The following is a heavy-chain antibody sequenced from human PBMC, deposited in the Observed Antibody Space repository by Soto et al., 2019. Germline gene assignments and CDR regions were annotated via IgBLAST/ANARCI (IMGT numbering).Heavy chain of an antibody. Sequence: WGSLRLACAASGFTFSSYSMNWVRQAPGKGLEWVSSISSSSSYIYYADSVKGRFTISRDNAKNSLYLQMNSLRAEDTAVYYCARDPQVRYCSSTSCHYYYYMDVWGKGTTVTVSS. V-gene: IGHV3-21*01. J-gene: IGHJ6*03. CDR2: ISSSSSYI. CDR3: ARDPQVRYCSSTSCHYYYYMDV. D-gene: IGHD2-2*01. CDR1: GFTFSSYS.